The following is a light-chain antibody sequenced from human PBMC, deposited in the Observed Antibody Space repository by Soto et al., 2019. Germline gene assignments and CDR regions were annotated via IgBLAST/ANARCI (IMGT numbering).Light chain of an antibody. V-gene: IGKV3-15*01. CDR1: QSVSSN. Sequence: EIVMTQSPVTLSVSPGERATLSCRASQSVSSNLAWYQQKPGQAPRLLIYGASTRATGIPARFSGSGSGTEFTLTISRLEPEDFAVYYCHQYDSWTFGQGTKVDIK. CDR2: GAS. CDR3: HQYDSWT. J-gene: IGKJ1*01.